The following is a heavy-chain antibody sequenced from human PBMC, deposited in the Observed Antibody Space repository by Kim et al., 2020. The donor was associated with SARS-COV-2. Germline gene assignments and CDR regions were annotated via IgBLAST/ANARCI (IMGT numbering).Heavy chain of an antibody. CDR1: GGSISSSSYY. Sequence: SETLSLTCTVSGGSISSSSYYWGWIRQPPWKELEWIGSIYYSGSTYYNPSLKSRVTISVDTSKNQFSLKLSSVTAADTAVYYWARVFDYYGSGSDYNSNYYYYYGMDVWGQGTTVTVSS. V-gene: IGHV4-39*01. D-gene: IGHD3-10*01. CDR3: ARVFDYYGSGSDYNSNYYYYYGMDV. CDR2: IYYSGST. J-gene: IGHJ6*02.